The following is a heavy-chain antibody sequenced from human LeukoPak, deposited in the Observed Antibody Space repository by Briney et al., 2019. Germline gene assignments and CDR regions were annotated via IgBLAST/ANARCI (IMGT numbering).Heavy chain of an antibody. J-gene: IGHJ4*02. CDR2: IRYDGSNK. CDR3: AKEGRRLYYYDSSGYYPLGY. V-gene: IGHV3-30*02. D-gene: IGHD3-22*01. Sequence: GGSLGLSCAASGFTFSSYGMHWVRQAPGKGLEWVAFIRYDGSNKYYADSVKGRFTISRNNSKNTLYLQMNSLRAEDTAVYYCAKEGRRLYYYDSSGYYPLGYWGQGTLVTVSS. CDR1: GFTFSSYG.